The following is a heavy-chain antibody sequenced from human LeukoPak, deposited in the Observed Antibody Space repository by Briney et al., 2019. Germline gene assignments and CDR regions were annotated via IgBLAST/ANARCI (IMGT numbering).Heavy chain of an antibody. D-gene: IGHD3-16*01. CDR2: INGDGSTT. Sequence: GGSLRLSCAASGFTFSSYWMHWVGQAPGKGLVWVSRINGDGSTTTYADSVTGRFTISRDNAKNTQYLQMNRLGAEDTAVYYCARVSIGAWYFDLWGRGTLVTVSS. J-gene: IGHJ2*01. CDR3: ARVSIGAWYFDL. V-gene: IGHV3-74*01. CDR1: GFTFSSYW.